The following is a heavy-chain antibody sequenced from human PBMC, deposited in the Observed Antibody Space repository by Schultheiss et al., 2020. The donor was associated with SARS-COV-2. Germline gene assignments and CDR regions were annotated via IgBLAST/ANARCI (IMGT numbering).Heavy chain of an antibody. V-gene: IGHV3-48*04. Sequence: GGSLRLSCAASGFTFSSYWMSWVRQAPGKGLEWVSYISSSGSTIYYADSVKGRFTISRDNAKNSLYLQMNSLRAEDTAVYYCARDPGSSSGYYSRDYYYGMDVWGQGTTVTVSS. CDR2: ISSSGSTI. CDR3: ARDPGSSSGYYSRDYYYGMDV. J-gene: IGHJ6*02. D-gene: IGHD3-3*01. CDR1: GFTFSSYW.